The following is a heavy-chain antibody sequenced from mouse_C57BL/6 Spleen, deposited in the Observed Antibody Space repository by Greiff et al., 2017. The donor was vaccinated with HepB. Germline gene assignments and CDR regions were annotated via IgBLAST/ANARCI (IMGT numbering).Heavy chain of an antibody. CDR1: GYTFTSYW. V-gene: IGHV1-69*01. D-gene: IGHD2-5*01. CDR2: IDPSDSYT. CDR3: ASPYSNYGAMDY. J-gene: IGHJ4*01. Sequence: QVQLTQSGAELVMPGASVKLSCKASGYTFTSYWMHWVKQRPGQGLEWIGEIDPSDSYTNYNQKFKGKSTLTVDKSSSTAYMQLSSLTSEDSAVYYCASPYSNYGAMDYWGQGTSVTVSS.